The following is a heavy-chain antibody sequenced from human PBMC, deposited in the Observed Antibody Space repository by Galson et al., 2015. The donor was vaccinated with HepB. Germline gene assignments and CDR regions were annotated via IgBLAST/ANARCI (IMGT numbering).Heavy chain of an antibody. CDR3: ARDKWAAAGRESYFDY. CDR2: ISYDGSNK. D-gene: IGHD6-13*01. CDR1: GFTFSSYA. J-gene: IGHJ4*02. V-gene: IGHV3-30-3*01. Sequence: SLRLSCAASGFTFSSYAMHWVRQAPGKGLEWVAVISYDGSNKYYADSVKGRFTISRDNSKNTLYLQMNSLRAEDTAVYYCARDKWAAAGRESYFDYWGQGTLVTVSS.